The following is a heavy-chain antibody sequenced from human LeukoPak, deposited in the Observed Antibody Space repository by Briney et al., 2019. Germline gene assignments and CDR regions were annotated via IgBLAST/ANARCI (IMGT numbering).Heavy chain of an antibody. Sequence: ASVKVSCKASGYTFTSHYMHWVRQAPGHGREWMGLINPSGSSTLYAQKFQGRVTMTRDMSTTTDYMELSSLRSEDTAVYYCARDNSVGDIAWWFDPWGQGTLVTVSS. V-gene: IGHV1-46*01. CDR1: GYTFTSHY. D-gene: IGHD3-16*02. J-gene: IGHJ5*02. CDR3: ARDNSVGDIAWWFDP. CDR2: INPSGSST.